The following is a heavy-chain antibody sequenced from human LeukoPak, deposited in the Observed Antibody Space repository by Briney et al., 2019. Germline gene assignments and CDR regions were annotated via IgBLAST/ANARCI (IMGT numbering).Heavy chain of an antibody. J-gene: IGHJ4*02. D-gene: IGHD3-22*01. CDR2: ISDSGGSA. CDR1: GFTFSSYF. V-gene: IGHV3-23*01. Sequence: PGGSLRLSCAASGFTFSSYFMNWVRQAPGKGLEWVSAISDSGGSAYYADSVKGRFTISRDNSKNTLYLQMNSLRAEDTAVYYCAKGPRITMIVVVSTPPDYWGQGTLVTVSS. CDR3: AKGPRITMIVVVSTPPDY.